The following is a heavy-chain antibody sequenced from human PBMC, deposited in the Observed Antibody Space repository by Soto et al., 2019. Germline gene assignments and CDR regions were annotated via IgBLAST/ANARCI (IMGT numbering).Heavy chain of an antibody. CDR1: GFTFSDYY. V-gene: IGHV3-11*01. J-gene: IGHJ6*02. Sequence: QVQLVESGGGLVKPGGSPRLSCAASGFTFSDYYMTWIRQVPGKGLEWLSYISSGGITIYYADSVKGRFTVSRDNAKNSMYLQMNNLRVEDTAVYYCARDPGIYYGMDVWGQGTTVTVSS. CDR3: ARDPGIYYGMDV. CDR2: ISSGGITI.